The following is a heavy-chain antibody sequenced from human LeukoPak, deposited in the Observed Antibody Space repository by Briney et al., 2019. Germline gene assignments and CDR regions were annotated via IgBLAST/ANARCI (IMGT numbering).Heavy chain of an antibody. CDR2: INGDGSVT. V-gene: IGHV3-74*01. D-gene: IGHD3-10*01. CDR3: ARDLDGSGNYHWFDP. J-gene: IGHJ5*02. Sequence: GGSLRLSCAASGFTFSSYGMHWVRQAPGKGLVWVSRINGDGSVTTYADSVKGRFTISRDNAKDTLYLQLNSLRAEDTAVYYCARDLDGSGNYHWFDPWGQGTLVNVAS. CDR1: GFTFSSYG.